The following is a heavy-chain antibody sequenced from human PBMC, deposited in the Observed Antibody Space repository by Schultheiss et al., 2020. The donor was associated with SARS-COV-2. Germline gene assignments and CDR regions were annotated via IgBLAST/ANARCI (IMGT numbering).Heavy chain of an antibody. CDR1: GFSLSTSEVG. D-gene: IGHD4-17*01. V-gene: IGHV2-5*02. Sequence: SGPTLVKPTQNLTLTCTFSGFSLSTSEVGVGWIRQPPGKALEWLALIYWDDDKRYNPSLKSRLTITKDAPKQCVVLVMTNVDPLDTATYYCTQSPTTVQYFDYWGQGTLVTVSS. J-gene: IGHJ4*02. CDR2: IYWDDDK. CDR3: TQSPTTVQYFDY.